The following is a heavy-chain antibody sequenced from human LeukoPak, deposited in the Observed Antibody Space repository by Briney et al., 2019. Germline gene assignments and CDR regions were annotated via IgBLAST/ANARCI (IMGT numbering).Heavy chain of an antibody. J-gene: IGHJ4*02. D-gene: IGHD5-24*01. CDR1: GGTSSSYA. Sequence: ASVTVSCKASGGTSSSYAISWVRQAPGQGLEWMGGIIPIFGTANYAQKFQGRVTITADESTSTAYMELSSLRSEDTAVYYCARGVRNGGDGYNSVVFDYWGQGTLVTVSS. V-gene: IGHV1-69*13. CDR2: IIPIFGTA. CDR3: ARGVRNGGDGYNSVVFDY.